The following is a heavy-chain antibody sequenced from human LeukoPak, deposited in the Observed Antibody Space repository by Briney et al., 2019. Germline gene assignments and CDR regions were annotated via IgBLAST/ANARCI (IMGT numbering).Heavy chain of an antibody. D-gene: IGHD5-12*01. Sequence: QTGGSLRLSCAAFGFTFSSYGMHWVRQAPGKGLEWVAVISYDGSNKYYADSVKGRFTISRDNSKNTLYLQMNSLRAEDTAVYYCANSLVASDAFDIWGQGTMVTVSS. CDR1: GFTFSSYG. CDR2: ISYDGSNK. J-gene: IGHJ3*02. V-gene: IGHV3-30*18. CDR3: ANSLVASDAFDI.